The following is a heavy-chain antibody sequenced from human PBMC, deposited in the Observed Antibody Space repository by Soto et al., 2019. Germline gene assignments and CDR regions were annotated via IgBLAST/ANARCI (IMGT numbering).Heavy chain of an antibody. D-gene: IGHD3-3*01. CDR2: IIPILGIA. V-gene: IGHV1-69*04. Sequence: ASVKVSCKASGGTFSSYTISWVRQAPGQGLEWMGRIIPILGIANYAQKFQGRVTITADKSTSTAYMELSSLRSEDTAVYYCARDATIFGVVIDSNWFDPWGQGTLVTVSS. J-gene: IGHJ5*02. CDR3: ARDATIFGVVIDSNWFDP. CDR1: GGTFSSYT.